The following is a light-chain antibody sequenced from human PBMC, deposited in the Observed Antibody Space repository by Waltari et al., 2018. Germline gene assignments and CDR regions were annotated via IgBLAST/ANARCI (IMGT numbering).Light chain of an antibody. CDR1: SSDVGSYKF. Sequence: QSALTQPASVSGSPGQSITISCTGTSSDVGSYKFVSWYQQYPGKAPKLMIYAVSQRPSGVSNRFSGSKSGNTASLTISGLQAEDEADYYCCSYAGSTTYVFGTGTKVTVL. CDR3: CSYAGSTTYV. J-gene: IGLJ1*01. V-gene: IGLV2-23*02. CDR2: AVS.